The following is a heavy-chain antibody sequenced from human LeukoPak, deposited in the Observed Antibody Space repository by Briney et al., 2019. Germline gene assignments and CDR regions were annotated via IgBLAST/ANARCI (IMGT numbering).Heavy chain of an antibody. J-gene: IGHJ4*02. CDR3: AKGLTTVVTPGY. D-gene: IGHD4-23*01. Sequence: PGRSLRLSCAASGFTFSSYDIHWVRQAPGKGLEWVAVISHDGRSEYYADSVKGRFSISRDNSKNTLYLQMNSLSPEDTAVYYCAKGLTTVVTPGYWGQGTLVTVSS. V-gene: IGHV3-30*18. CDR2: ISHDGRSE. CDR1: GFTFSSYD.